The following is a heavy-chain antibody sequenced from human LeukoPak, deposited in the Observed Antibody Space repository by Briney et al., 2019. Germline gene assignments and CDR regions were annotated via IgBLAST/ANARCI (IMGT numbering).Heavy chain of an antibody. V-gene: IGHV4-59*08. Sequence: SETLSLTCTVSGGSISSYYWSWIRQPPGKGLEWIGYIYYSGSTNYNPSLKSRVTISVDTSKNQFSLKLSSVTAADTAVYYCARLPLIAVAGTFHYYYGMDVWGQGTTVTVSS. CDR1: GGSISSYY. D-gene: IGHD6-19*01. CDR3: ARLPLIAVAGTFHYYYGMDV. CDR2: IYYSGST. J-gene: IGHJ6*02.